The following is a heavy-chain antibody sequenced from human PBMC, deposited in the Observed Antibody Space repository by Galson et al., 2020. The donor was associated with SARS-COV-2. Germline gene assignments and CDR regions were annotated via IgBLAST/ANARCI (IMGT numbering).Heavy chain of an antibody. CDR3: ARYQPLFPFDY. D-gene: IGHD2-2*01. V-gene: IGHV4-38-2*01. J-gene: IGHJ4*02. Sequence: ASETLSLTCSVSTYSITSHCYWGWVRQSPGRGLEWIGNIHFSGNTHYNPSLKSRVTIPVDTSKNQFSLKLTSVTAADTAVYYCARYQPLFPFDYWGRGALVTVSS. CDR2: IHFSGNT. CDR1: TYSITSHCY.